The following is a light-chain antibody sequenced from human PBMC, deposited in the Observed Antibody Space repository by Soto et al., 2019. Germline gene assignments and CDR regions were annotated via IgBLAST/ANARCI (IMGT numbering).Light chain of an antibody. Sequence: QSVLTQPPSVSGAPGQGVTISCTGSSSNIGAGYDVQWYQQLPGTAPKLLIYGNTNRPSGVPDRFSGSKSGTSASLAITGLQAKDEADYYCQSYDSSLSAHYVFGTGTKVTVL. CDR2: GNT. CDR3: QSYDSSLSAHYV. J-gene: IGLJ1*01. V-gene: IGLV1-40*01. CDR1: SSNIGAGYD.